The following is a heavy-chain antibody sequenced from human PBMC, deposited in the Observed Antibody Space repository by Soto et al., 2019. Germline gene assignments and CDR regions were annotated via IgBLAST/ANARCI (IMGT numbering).Heavy chain of an antibody. CDR3: AKDGAPRYCGRSSCHAAAAY. D-gene: IGHD2-15*01. J-gene: IGHJ4*02. Sequence: QVQLVESGGGVVQPGRSLRLSCAGSGFTFSNYGLHWVRQAPGKGLEWVAVITYDGSHKYYADSVKGRFTISRDNSNNMLYLEMDSLRAEDTAVYYCAKDGAPRYCGRSSCHAAAAYWGQGTLVTVSS. V-gene: IGHV3-30*18. CDR2: ITYDGSHK. CDR1: GFTFSNYG.